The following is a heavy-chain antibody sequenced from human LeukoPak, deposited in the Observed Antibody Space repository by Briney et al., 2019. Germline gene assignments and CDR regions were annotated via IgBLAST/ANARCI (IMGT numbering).Heavy chain of an antibody. J-gene: IGHJ4*02. CDR2: LSSSGSYI. CDR1: GFTFTTYS. CDR3: ARGDYFDY. V-gene: IGHV3-21*01. Sequence: GGCFRLSCAASGFTFTTYSMNWGRQAPGKGLQWVSSLSSSGSYIYYADSLKGRFTISRDNAKNSLYLQMNSLRAEDTAVYYCARGDYFDYWGQGTLVTVSS.